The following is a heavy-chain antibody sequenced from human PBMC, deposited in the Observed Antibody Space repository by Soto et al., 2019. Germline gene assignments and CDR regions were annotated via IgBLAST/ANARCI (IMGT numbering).Heavy chain of an antibody. D-gene: IGHD3-10*01. J-gene: IGHJ4*02. CDR1: GFTVSNNY. CDR2: IYSGGYT. Sequence: EVQLVESGGGLIQPGGSLRLSCAVSGFTVSNNYMSWVRQAPGKGLEGVSVIYSGGYTAYGDSVKGRFTISRDNSKNTIYPQKKSPGPAAPAVFYCATHPGGGGYWGQGTLVTVSS. CDR3: ATHPGGGGY. V-gene: IGHV3-53*01.